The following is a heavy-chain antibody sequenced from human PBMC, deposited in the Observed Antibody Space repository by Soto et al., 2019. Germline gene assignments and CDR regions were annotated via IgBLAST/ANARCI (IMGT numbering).Heavy chain of an antibody. Sequence: SETLSLTCTVSGGSISSSSYYWGWIRQPPGKGLEWIGSIYYSGSTYYNPSLKSRVTISVDTSKNQFSLKLSSVTAADTAVYYCASAMRTYYYDSSGYSNWFDPWGQGTLVTVPQ. J-gene: IGHJ5*02. CDR3: ASAMRTYYYDSSGYSNWFDP. D-gene: IGHD3-22*01. CDR1: GGSISSSSYY. V-gene: IGHV4-39*01. CDR2: IYYSGST.